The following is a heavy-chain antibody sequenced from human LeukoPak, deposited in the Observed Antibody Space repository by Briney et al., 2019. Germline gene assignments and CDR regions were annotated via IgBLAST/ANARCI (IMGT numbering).Heavy chain of an antibody. CDR2: IYYSGNT. Sequence: KSSETLSLTCTVSGGSISSYYWSWIRQPPARGLEWIGYIYYSGNTKNNSSLKSRVTMSLDTSKNQFSLNLRSVTAADTAVYYCARIGTPGYYYYYYMDVWGKGTTVTVSS. J-gene: IGHJ6*03. CDR1: GGSISSYY. CDR3: ARIGTPGYYYYYYMDV. V-gene: IGHV4-59*01. D-gene: IGHD1-1*01.